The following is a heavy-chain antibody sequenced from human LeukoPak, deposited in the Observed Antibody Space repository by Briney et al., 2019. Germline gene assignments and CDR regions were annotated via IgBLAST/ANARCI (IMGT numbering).Heavy chain of an antibody. Sequence: ASVKVSFKASGYTFTSYGISWVRQAPGQGLEWMGWISGFNGNTVYAQKVRGRVTVTTDTSTNTAYMELRSLKSDDTAVYYCAKTGTFLDYLDSWGQGALVTVSS. D-gene: IGHD2/OR15-2a*01. J-gene: IGHJ4*02. CDR2: ISGFNGNT. CDR3: AKTGTFLDYLDS. CDR1: GYTFTSYG. V-gene: IGHV1-18*01.